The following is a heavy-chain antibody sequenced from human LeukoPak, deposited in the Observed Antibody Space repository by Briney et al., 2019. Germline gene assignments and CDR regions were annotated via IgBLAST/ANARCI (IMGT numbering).Heavy chain of an antibody. J-gene: IGHJ6*02. CDR3: ARDRPGTHYYYYYGMDV. Sequence: PGGSLRLSCAASGFTFSSYGMHWVRQAPGKGLEWVAVISYDGSNKYYADSVKGRFTISRDNSKNTLYLQMNSLRAEDTAVYYCARDRPGTHYYYYYGMDVWGQGTTVTVSS. CDR1: GFTFSSYG. V-gene: IGHV3-30*03. CDR2: ISYDGSNK.